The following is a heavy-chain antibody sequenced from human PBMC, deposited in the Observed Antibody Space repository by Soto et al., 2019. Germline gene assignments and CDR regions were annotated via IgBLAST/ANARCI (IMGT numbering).Heavy chain of an antibody. CDR3: ARSCGWYAIDQ. V-gene: IGHV4-4*02. Sequence: QMQLQESGPGLVKPSETLSLTCAVSSASIISEQRWSWVRQPPGKGLEWIGEIHHSGSTNNNPSLRRRVTMSVDNSKNQFSLNLNSVTAADTAVYYCARSCGWYAIDQWGQGTLVIVSS. D-gene: IGHD6-19*01. J-gene: IGHJ4*02. CDR2: IHHSGST. CDR1: SASIISEQR.